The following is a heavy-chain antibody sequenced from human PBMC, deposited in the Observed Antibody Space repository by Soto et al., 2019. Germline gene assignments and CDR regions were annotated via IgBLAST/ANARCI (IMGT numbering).Heavy chain of an antibody. J-gene: IGHJ4*02. D-gene: IGHD6-19*01. CDR2: INCCSGTT. CDR1: GYTFTTYD. V-gene: IGHV1-18*04. CDR3: ARKMSGWPKFDW. Sequence: QGQLVQCAAELKKPGASVNVSCMTSGYTFTTYDITWVRQAPGQGLEWMGWINCCSGTTDYAQKFQGRVTMTTDTSRGIAFMELSRLNFDDTGVYFCARKMSGWPKFDWWGQGTLVTVSS.